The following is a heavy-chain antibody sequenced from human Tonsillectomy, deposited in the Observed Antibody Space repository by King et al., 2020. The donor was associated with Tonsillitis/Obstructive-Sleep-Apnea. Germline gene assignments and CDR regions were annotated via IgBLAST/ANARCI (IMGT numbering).Heavy chain of an antibody. D-gene: IGHD2-15*01. Sequence: VQLQQWGAGLLKPSETLSLTCAVYGGSFSGYYWSWIRQPPGKGLEWIGEINHSGSTNPNPSLKSRVTISVDTSQNQFSLKLSSVTAADTAVYFCAIRLGYCSGDSCLDYWGQGTLVTVSS. CDR1: GGSFSGYY. V-gene: IGHV4-34*01. CDR2: INHSGST. J-gene: IGHJ4*02. CDR3: AIRLGYCSGDSCLDY.